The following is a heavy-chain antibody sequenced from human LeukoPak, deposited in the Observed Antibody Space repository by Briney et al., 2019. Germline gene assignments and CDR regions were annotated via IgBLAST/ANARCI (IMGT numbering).Heavy chain of an antibody. Sequence: GESLKISCKGSGYSFTSYWIGWVRQMPGKGLEWMGIIYPGDSDTRYSPSFQGQVTISADKSISTAYLQWSGLKASDTAMYYCARMSRFYYYDSSGYFDYWGQGTLVTVSS. CDR3: ARMSRFYYYDSSGYFDY. D-gene: IGHD3-22*01. CDR1: GYSFTSYW. V-gene: IGHV5-51*01. CDR2: IYPGDSDT. J-gene: IGHJ4*02.